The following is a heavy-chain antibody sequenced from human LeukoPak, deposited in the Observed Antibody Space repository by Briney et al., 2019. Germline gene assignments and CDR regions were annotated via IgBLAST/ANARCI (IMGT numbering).Heavy chain of an antibody. CDR2: IKEDGRDK. CDR3: ARDRGFDNFDY. J-gene: IGHJ4*02. V-gene: IGHV3-7*01. D-gene: IGHD3-9*01. Sequence: GGSLRLSCASSAFSFSTYWMRWVRQAQGRGREGVANIKEDGRDKNYVDSVKGRFTIARDNAKNYVYLQMKSLRAEDTAVYYCARDRGFDNFDYWGQGTLVTVSS. CDR1: AFSFSTYW.